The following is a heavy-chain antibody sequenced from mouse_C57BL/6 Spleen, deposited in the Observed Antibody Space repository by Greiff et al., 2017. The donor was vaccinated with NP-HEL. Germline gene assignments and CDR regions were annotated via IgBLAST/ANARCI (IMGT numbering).Heavy chain of an antibody. V-gene: IGHV5-17*01. CDR1: GFTFSDYG. J-gene: IGHJ2*01. D-gene: IGHD4-1*01. CDR3: AKLGPVDY. Sequence: EVQLQESGGGLVKPGGSLKLSCAASGFTFSDYGMHWVRQAPEKGLEWVAYISSGSSTIYYADTVKGRFTISRDNAKNTMFLQMTSLRSEDTAMYYCAKLGPVDYWGQGTTLTVSS. CDR2: ISSGSSTI.